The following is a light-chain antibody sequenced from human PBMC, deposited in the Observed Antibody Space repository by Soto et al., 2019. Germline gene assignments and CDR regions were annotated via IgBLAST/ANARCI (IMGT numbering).Light chain of an antibody. CDR2: EVS. J-gene: IGLJ3*02. CDR1: SSDVGGYNY. V-gene: IGLV2-14*01. CDR3: SSYTSSSTQV. Sequence: QSALTQPASVSGSPGQSITISCTGTSSDVGGYNYVSWYQQHPGKAPKLMIYEVSNRPSGVSNRFSGSKSGNTASLTSSGPQAEDEADYYCSSYTSSSTQVFGGGTKVTVL.